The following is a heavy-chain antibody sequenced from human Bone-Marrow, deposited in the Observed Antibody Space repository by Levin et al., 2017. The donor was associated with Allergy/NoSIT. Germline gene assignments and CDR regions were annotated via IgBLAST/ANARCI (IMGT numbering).Heavy chain of an antibody. Sequence: QTLSLTCTFSGFSLSTSGMCVSWIRQPPGKALEWLARIDWDDDKYYSTSLKTRLTISKDTSKNQVVLTMTNMDPVDTATYYCARAYYDFWSGNPDYYYYYGMDVWGQGTTVTVSS. J-gene: IGHJ6*02. CDR1: GFSLSTSGMC. V-gene: IGHV2-70*11. D-gene: IGHD3-3*01. CDR3: ARAYYDFWSGNPDYYYYYGMDV. CDR2: IDWDDDK.